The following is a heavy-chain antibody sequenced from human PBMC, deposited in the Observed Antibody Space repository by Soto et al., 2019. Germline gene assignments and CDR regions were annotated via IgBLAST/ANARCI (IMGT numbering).Heavy chain of an antibody. J-gene: IGHJ5*02. CDR1: GGSFSGYY. Sequence: SETLSLTCAVYGGSFSGYYWSWIRQPPGKGLEWIGEINHSGSTNYNPSLKSRVTISVDTSKNQFSLKLSSVTAADTAVYYCARGFSYYYDQKGNRSAPRARGPLVLVSA. D-gene: IGHD3-22*01. V-gene: IGHV4-34*01. CDR3: ARGFSYYYDQKGNRSAP. CDR2: INHSGST.